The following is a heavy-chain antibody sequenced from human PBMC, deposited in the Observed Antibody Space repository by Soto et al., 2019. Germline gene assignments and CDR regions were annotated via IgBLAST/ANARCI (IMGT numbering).Heavy chain of an antibody. Sequence: ASVKVSCKASGYTFTNYVIHWIRQAPGQGLEWMAWISPLKGNTNYAQKVQGRVTVTTDTSTNTVYMHLSGLRSDDTALYFCARSAVYPFGHWGQGGLVNVS. CDR2: ISPLKGNT. CDR3: ARSAVYPFGH. V-gene: IGHV1-18*01. D-gene: IGHD2-2*02. J-gene: IGHJ4*02. CDR1: GYTFTNYV.